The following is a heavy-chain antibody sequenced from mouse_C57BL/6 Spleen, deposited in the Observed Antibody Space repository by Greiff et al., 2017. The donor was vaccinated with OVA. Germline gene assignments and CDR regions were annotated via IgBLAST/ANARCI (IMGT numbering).Heavy chain of an antibody. V-gene: IGHV1-74*01. J-gene: IGHJ4*01. D-gene: IGHD2-4*01. CDR2: IHPSDSDT. Sequence: QVQLQQPGAELVKPGASVKVSCKASGYTLTSYWMHWVKQRPGQGLEWIGRIHPSDSDTNYNQKFKGKATMTVDNSSSTAYMQLSSLTSEDSAVYYCATIYYDFYYYAMDYWGQGTSVTVSS. CDR1: GYTLTSYW. CDR3: ATIYYDFYYYAMDY.